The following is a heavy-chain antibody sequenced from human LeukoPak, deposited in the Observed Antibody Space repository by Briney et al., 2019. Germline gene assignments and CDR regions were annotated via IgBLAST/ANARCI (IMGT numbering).Heavy chain of an antibody. CDR1: GFTFSSYG. V-gene: IGHV3-30*02. CDR2: IRYDGSNK. CDR3: AKDSTYYYYYMDV. Sequence: GGSLRLSCAASGFTFSSYGMHWVRQAPGKGLEWVAFIRYDGSNKYYADSVEGRFTISRDNSKDTLYLQMNSLRAEDTAVYYCAKDSTYYYYYMDVWGKGTTVTISS. J-gene: IGHJ6*03.